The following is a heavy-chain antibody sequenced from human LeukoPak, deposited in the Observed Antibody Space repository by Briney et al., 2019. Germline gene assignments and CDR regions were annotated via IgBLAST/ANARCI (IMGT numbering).Heavy chain of an antibody. J-gene: IGHJ4*02. CDR2: IIPIFGTA. CDR3: AILPATIQYPFDY. V-gene: IGHV1-69*06. CDR1: GGTFSSYA. D-gene: IGHD2-15*01. Sequence: ASVKVSCKASGGTFSSYAISWVRQAPGQGLEWMGGIIPIFGTANYAQKFQGRVTITAYKSTSTAYMELSSLRSEDTAVYDCAILPATIQYPFDYWGQGTLVTVSS.